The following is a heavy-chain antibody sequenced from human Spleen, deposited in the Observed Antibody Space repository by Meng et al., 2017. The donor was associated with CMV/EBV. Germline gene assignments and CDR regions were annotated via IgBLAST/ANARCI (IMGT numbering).Heavy chain of an antibody. J-gene: IGHJ5*02. CDR1: YY. CDR3: ASTKISIFGVVTFETASYNWFDP. D-gene: IGHD3-3*01. Sequence: YYGSRIRAPPGKGLEWFGYVYRSGSTHYNPSLRSRVTIAVDTSKNRFALRLRSVTAADTAVYYCASTKISIFGVVTFETASYNWFDPWGQGTLVTVSS. V-gene: IGHV4-59*01. CDR2: VYRSGST.